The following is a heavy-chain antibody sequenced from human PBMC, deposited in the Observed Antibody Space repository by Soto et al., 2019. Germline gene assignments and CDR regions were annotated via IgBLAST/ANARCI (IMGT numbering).Heavy chain of an antibody. CDR3: ARGSNYAFDS. CDR1: GCTCSRYS. CDR2: INSDGTST. Sequence: GSLRLSCVASGCTCSRYSRHWVRQAPGKGLVWVSRINSDGTSTNYADSVKGRFTISRDNAKNTLYLQMSSLRAEDTAVYYCARGSNYAFDSWGQGSLVTVSS. J-gene: IGHJ4*02. V-gene: IGHV3-74*01. D-gene: IGHD5-18*01.